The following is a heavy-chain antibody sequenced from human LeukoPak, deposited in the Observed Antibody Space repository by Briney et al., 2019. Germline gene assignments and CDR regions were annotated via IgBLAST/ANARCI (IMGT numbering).Heavy chain of an antibody. CDR2: IDSSSGYI. CDR1: GFTFGTYA. Sequence: GGSLRLSCAASGFTFGTYAMSWVRQPPGKGLEWVSSIDSSSGYISYADSVKGRFTISRDNARNSLFLQMSSLRDDDTAVYYCAELGITMIGGVWGKGTTVTISS. J-gene: IGHJ6*04. CDR3: AELGITMIGGV. D-gene: IGHD3-10*02. V-gene: IGHV3-21*01.